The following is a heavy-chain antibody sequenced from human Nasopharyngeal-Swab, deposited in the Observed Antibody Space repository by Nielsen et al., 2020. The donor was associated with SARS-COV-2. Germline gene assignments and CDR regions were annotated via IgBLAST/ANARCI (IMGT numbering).Heavy chain of an antibody. CDR2: ISGSGGST. V-gene: IGHV3-23*01. CDR3: AKSKGMADAFDI. J-gene: IGHJ3*02. CDR1: VFTFSSYA. D-gene: IGHD5-24*01. Sequence: GESLKVSCAASVFTFSSYAMSWVRQAPRKGLEWVSAISGSGGSTYYADSVKGRFTISRDNSKNTLYLQMNSLRAEDTAVYYCAKSKGMADAFDIWGQGTMVTVSS.